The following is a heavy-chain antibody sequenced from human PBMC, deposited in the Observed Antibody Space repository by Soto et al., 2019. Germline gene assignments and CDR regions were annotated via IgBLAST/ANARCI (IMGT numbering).Heavy chain of an antibody. CDR3: AKELRGEGGTFGY. Sequence: GASVMLSCKPSGYTFNTYYLHWVRQAPGQGLEWMGIIHPSGGGSTYAQKFQGRVTITADKSTSTAYMELSSLRSEDTAVYYCAKELRGEGGTFGYWGQRTLVSVSS. V-gene: IGHV1-46*02. CDR1: GYTFNTYY. CDR2: IHPSGGGS. D-gene: IGHD3-16*01. J-gene: IGHJ4*02.